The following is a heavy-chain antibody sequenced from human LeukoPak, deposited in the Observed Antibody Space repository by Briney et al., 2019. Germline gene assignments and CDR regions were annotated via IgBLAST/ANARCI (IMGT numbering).Heavy chain of an antibody. Sequence: ASVKVSCKASGYTFTGYYMHWVRRAPGQGLEWMGWINPNSGGTNYAQKFQGRVTMTRDTSISTAYMELSRLRSDDTAVYYCVRVGYSGSYRYLYYFDYWGQGTLVTVSS. CDR3: VRVGYSGSYRYLYYFDY. D-gene: IGHD1-26*01. CDR2: INPNSGGT. CDR1: GYTFTGYY. V-gene: IGHV1-2*02. J-gene: IGHJ4*02.